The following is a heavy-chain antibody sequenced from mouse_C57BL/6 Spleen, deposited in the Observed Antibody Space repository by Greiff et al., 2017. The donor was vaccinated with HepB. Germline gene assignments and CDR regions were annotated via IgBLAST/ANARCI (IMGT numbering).Heavy chain of an antibody. CDR1: GYAFSSYW. Sequence: QVQLQQSGAELVKPGASVKISCKASGYAFSSYWMNWVKQRPGKGLEWIGQIYPGDGDTNYNGKFKGKATLTADKSSSTAYMQLSSLTSEDSAVYFCARSPSYDNDAMDYWGQGTSVTVSS. J-gene: IGHJ4*01. D-gene: IGHD2-10*01. CDR3: ARSPSYDNDAMDY. V-gene: IGHV1-80*01. CDR2: IYPGDGDT.